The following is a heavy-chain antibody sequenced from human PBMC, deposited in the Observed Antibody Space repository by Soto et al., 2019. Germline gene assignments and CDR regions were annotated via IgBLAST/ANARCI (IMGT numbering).Heavy chain of an antibody. J-gene: IGHJ4*02. V-gene: IGHV3-30*03. D-gene: IGHD2-8*01. CDR2: ISYDGSKK. CDR1: GFTFNNYG. Sequence: ESVGGVVQPGRSLRLSCAASGFTFNNYGMHWVRQAPGKGLEWVALISYDGSKKYYADSVKGRFTISRDNSKNTLYLQMNSLRAEDTAVYYCERGVDYWGQGTLVTVSS. CDR3: ERGVDY.